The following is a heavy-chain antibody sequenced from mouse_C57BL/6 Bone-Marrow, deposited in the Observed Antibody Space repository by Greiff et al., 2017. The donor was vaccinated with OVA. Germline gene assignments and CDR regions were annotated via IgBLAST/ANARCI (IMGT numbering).Heavy chain of an antibody. CDR1: GFSFNTYA. D-gene: IGHD1-2*01. V-gene: IGHV10-1*01. CDR2: IRSKSNNYAT. J-gene: IGHJ2*01. Sequence: EVKVVESGGGLVQPKGSLKLSCAASGFSFNTYAMNWVRQAPGKGLEWVARIRSKSNNYATYYADSVKDRFTNSRDDSESMLYLQMNNLKTEDTAMYYCVRTRLLRPKGGYYFDYWGQGTTLTVSS. CDR3: VRTRLLRPKGGYYFDY.